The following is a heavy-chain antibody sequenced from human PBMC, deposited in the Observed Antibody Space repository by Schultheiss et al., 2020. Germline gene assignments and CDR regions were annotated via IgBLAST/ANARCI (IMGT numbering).Heavy chain of an antibody. Sequence: SETLSLTCTVSGGSISTYFWNWIRQPAGKGLEWIGEINHSGSTNYNPSLKSRVTISVDTSKNQFSLKLSSVTAADTAVYYCARAWGYCSSTSCQPPFSRYYGMDVLGQGTTVTVSS. J-gene: IGHJ6*02. D-gene: IGHD2-2*01. CDR3: ARAWGYCSSTSCQPPFSRYYGMDV. V-gene: IGHV4-34*01. CDR2: INHSGST. CDR1: GGSISTYF.